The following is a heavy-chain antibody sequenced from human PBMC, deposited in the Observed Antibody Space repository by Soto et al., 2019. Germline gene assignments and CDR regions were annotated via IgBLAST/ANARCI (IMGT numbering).Heavy chain of an antibody. CDR2: INPSGGST. J-gene: IGHJ6*02. CDR1: GYTFTSYY. V-gene: IGHV1-46*01. CDR3: AREDSGSYVDYYYYGMDV. Sequence: ASVKVSCKASGYTFTSYYMHWVRQAPGQGLEWMGIINPSGGSTSYAQKFQGRVTMTRDTSTSTVYMELSSLRSEDTAVYYCAREDSGSYVDYYYYGMDVWGQGTTVTVSS. D-gene: IGHD1-26*01.